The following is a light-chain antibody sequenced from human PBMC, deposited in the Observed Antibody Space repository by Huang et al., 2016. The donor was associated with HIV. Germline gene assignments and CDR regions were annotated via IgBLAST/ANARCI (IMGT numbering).Light chain of an antibody. J-gene: IGKJ2*01. CDR1: QSISSS. CDR3: HQYSDRNT. V-gene: IGKV3-15*01. CDR2: GAS. Sequence: EVEMTQSPATLSVSPGERVILSCRASQSISSSLAWFQHKPGQAPRLVIYGASTRATGSPARVSGSGSGTEFTLTINSLQSEDFAVYYCHQYSDRNTFGQGTKLEIK.